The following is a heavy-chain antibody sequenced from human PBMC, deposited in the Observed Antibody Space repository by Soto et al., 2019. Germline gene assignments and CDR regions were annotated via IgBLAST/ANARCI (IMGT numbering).Heavy chain of an antibody. D-gene: IGHD2-21*02. V-gene: IGHV4-4*02. Sequence: SETLSLTCGVSGGTVASSHWWSWVRQSPSRGLEWIGNVYHTGDTHFNPSLQSRVTFSVDKSNDQFSLRLTSLTAADTAVYFCAREIVTAGGNNYFDPWGPGTLVTVPQ. CDR3: AREIVTAGGNNYFDP. J-gene: IGHJ5*02. CDR1: GGTVASSHW. CDR2: VYHTGDT.